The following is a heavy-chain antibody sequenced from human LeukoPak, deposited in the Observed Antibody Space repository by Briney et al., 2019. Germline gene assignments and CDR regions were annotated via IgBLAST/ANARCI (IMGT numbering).Heavy chain of an antibody. CDR3: ARGAPGY. CDR2: INHSGST. CDR1: GFTFSSYA. V-gene: IGHV4-34*01. J-gene: IGHJ4*02. Sequence: GSLRLSCAASGFTFSSYAMSWVRQPPGKGLEWIGEINHSGSTNYNPSLKSRVTISVDTSKNQFSLKLSSVTAADTAVYYCARGAPGYWGQGTLVTVSS.